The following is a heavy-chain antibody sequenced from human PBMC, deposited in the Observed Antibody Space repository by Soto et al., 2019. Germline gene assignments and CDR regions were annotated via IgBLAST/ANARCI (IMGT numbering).Heavy chain of an antibody. V-gene: IGHV4-4*02. Sequence: PSETLSLTCAVSGDSINSSNWWNWVRQPPGKGLEWIGEIYHSGSTNYSPSLKSRVTISIDKSKNQLSLKLSSVTAADTAVYYCARDGIRSWYYYYGMDVWGQGTTVTVSS. CDR1: GDSINSSNW. J-gene: IGHJ6*02. D-gene: IGHD6-13*01. CDR3: ARDGIRSWYYYYGMDV. CDR2: IYHSGST.